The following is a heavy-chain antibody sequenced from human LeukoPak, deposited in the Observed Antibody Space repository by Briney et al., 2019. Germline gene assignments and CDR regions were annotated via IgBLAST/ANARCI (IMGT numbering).Heavy chain of an antibody. J-gene: IGHJ4*02. CDR3: ARDLYSRRMHYYGSGSYFAY. D-gene: IGHD3-10*01. Sequence: GASVKVSCKASGYTFTSYGISWVRQAPGQGLEWMGWISAYNGNTNYAQKLQGRVTMTTDTSTSTAYMDLRSLKSDDTAVYYCARDLYSRRMHYYGSGSYFAYWGQGTLVTVSS. CDR1: GYTFTSYG. V-gene: IGHV1-18*01. CDR2: ISAYNGNT.